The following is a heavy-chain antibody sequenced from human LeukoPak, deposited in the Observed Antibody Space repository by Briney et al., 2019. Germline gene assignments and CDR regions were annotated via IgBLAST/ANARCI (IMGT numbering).Heavy chain of an antibody. Sequence: GRSLRLSCAASGFTFSSYAMHWVRQAPGKGLEWVAVISYDGSNKYYADSVKGRFTISRDNSKNTLYLQMNSLRAEDTAMYYCARDRARYCSGGSCHTFYYYGMDVWGQGTTVTVSS. CDR2: ISYDGSNK. CDR1: GFTFSSYA. J-gene: IGHJ6*02. V-gene: IGHV3-30*04. CDR3: ARDRARYCSGGSCHTFYYYGMDV. D-gene: IGHD2-15*01.